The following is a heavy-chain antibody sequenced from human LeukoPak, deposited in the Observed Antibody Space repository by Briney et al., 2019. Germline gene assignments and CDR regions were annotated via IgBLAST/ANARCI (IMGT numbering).Heavy chain of an antibody. CDR3: ARDNVVAAAGFDY. D-gene: IGHD6-13*01. V-gene: IGHV4-39*07. Sequence: PSETLSLTCTVSGGSISSSSYYWGWIRQPPGKGLEWIGSIYYSGSTYYNPSLKSRVTISVDTSKNQFSLKLSSVTAADTAVYYCARDNVVAAAGFDYWGQGTLVTVSS. CDR1: GGSISSSSYY. J-gene: IGHJ4*02. CDR2: IYYSGST.